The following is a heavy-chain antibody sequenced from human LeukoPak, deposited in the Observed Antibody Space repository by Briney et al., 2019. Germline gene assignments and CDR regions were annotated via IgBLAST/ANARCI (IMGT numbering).Heavy chain of an antibody. CDR3: ARRRYYDGSGYLE. CDR2: IYYSGRT. J-gene: IGHJ1*01. Sequence: SETLSLTCSLSGDSVSRSDSYWDWIRQPPGKGLEWIGTIYYSGRTYYSPSLKSRVTMSVDPSNNQFSPTLRPVTAADTAVYYCARRRYYDGSGYLEWGQGTLLSVSS. V-gene: IGHV4-39*01. CDR1: GDSVSRSDSY. D-gene: IGHD3-22*01.